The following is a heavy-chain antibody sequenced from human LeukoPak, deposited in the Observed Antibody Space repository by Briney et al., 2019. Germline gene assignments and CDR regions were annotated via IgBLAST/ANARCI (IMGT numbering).Heavy chain of an antibody. J-gene: IGHJ4*02. Sequence: GGSLRLACAASGFTVSNNYMSWVRQAPGKGLEWVSLIYSGGSTYYADSVKGRFTISRDNSKNTLYLQMNSLRAEDTAVYYCASYSSLDYWGQGTLVTVSS. CDR1: GFTVSNNY. CDR3: ASYSSLDY. V-gene: IGHV3-66*01. D-gene: IGHD6-19*01. CDR2: IYSGGST.